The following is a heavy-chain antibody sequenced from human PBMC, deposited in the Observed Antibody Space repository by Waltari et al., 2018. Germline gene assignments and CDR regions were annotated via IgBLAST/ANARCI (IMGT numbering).Heavy chain of an antibody. CDR2: IYYRSKWFN. J-gene: IGHJ5*01. Sequence: QLPLRQSGPGLVKPSQTLSLTCASSGDTVSSNTFIWNWSRQSPSRGLEWLGRIYYRSKWFNDYADSVESRMTITPDTSKNQFSLQLNSVTPEDTAVYYCARDRAYTWNDGRWFDSWGQGTLVTVSS. CDR1: GDTVSSNTFI. CDR3: ARDRAYTWNDGRWFDS. V-gene: IGHV6-1*01. D-gene: IGHD1-1*01.